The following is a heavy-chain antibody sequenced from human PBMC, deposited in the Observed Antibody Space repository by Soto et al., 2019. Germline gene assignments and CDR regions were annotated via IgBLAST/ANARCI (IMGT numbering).Heavy chain of an antibody. J-gene: IGHJ3*01. V-gene: IGHV2-5*02. CDR1: GFSLSADGVG. CDR2: IYWDDDK. Sequence: QITLKESGPTLVKPTQTLTLTCTFSGFSLSADGVGVGWIRQXPGKALEWLALIYWDDDKRYRPSLKSRLTITXXXXKXXXXXXXXXXXXXXXXXXXXXXAYXXTSWPNDAFDVWGQGTVVTVSS. D-gene: IGHD2-2*01. CDR3: XXAYXXTSWPNDAFDV.